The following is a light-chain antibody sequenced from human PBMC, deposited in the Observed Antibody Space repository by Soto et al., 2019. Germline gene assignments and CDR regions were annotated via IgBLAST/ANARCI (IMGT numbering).Light chain of an antibody. CDR2: KAS. J-gene: IGKJ4*01. CDR1: QSISSW. Sequence: DIQMTQYPSTLSASVGDRVTITCRASQSISSWLAWYQPKPGKAPKLLIYKASSLESGVPSRFSGSGSGKEFTLTISSLQPYEFATYYCQQYNSYLLTFGGGTKVEIK. V-gene: IGKV1-5*03. CDR3: QQYNSYLLT.